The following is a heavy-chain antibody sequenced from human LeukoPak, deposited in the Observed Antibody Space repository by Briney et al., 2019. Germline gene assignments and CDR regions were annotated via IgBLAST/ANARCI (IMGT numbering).Heavy chain of an antibody. CDR2: INHSGST. D-gene: IGHD3-22*01. V-gene: IGHV4-34*01. CDR1: GGSFSGYY. CDR3: ARHGSGYYYDSSGYYHSTYYFDY. J-gene: IGHJ4*02. Sequence: SETLSLTCAVYGGSFSGYYWSWIRQPPGKGLEWIGEINHSGSTNYNPSLKSRVTISVDTSKNQFSLKLSSVTAADTAVYYCARHGSGYYYDSSGYYHSTYYFDYWGQGTLVTVSS.